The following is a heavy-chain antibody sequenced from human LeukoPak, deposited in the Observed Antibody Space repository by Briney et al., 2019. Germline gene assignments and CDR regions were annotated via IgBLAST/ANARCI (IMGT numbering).Heavy chain of an antibody. CDR3: AKDISRLLDAFDI. D-gene: IGHD2-15*01. CDR2: ISWNSGSI. J-gene: IGHJ3*02. V-gene: IGHV3-9*01. Sequence: GGSLRLSCAASGFTFDDYAMHWVRQAPGKGLGWVSGISWNSGSIGYADSVKGRFTISRDNAKNSLYLQMNSLRAEDTALYYCAKDISRLLDAFDIWGQGTMVTVSS. CDR1: GFTFDDYA.